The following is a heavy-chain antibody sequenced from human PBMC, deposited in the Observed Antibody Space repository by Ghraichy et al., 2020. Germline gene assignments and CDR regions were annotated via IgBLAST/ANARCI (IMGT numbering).Heavy chain of an antibody. Sequence: GGSLRLSCAASGFTFSNFCFHWVRQAAGKGPEWVAFIRYPGNEKNYADSVKGRFTISRDNSKDTVYLQMTSLRVEDTAMYYCARNDYHLDSWGQGTLVTVSS. J-gene: IGHJ4*02. D-gene: IGHD4-11*01. CDR1: GFTFSNFC. CDR2: IRYPGNEK. CDR3: ARNDYHLDS. V-gene: IGHV3-30*02.